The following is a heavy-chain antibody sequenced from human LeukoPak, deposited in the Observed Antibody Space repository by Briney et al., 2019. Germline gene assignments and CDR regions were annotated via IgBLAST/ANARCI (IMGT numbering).Heavy chain of an antibody. J-gene: IGHJ4*02. CDR1: GFTFRDYY. D-gene: IGHD4-17*01. V-gene: IGHV3-11*01. CDR2: ISSSGSTI. CDR3: ARGAYGDYGDY. Sequence: KPGGSLSLSCAASGFTFRDYYMHCVRQAPGKGLEWVSYISSSGSTIYYGDCVKGRFTISRDNAKNSLYLQMNSLRAEDTPAYYCARGAYGDYGDYWGQGTLVTVS.